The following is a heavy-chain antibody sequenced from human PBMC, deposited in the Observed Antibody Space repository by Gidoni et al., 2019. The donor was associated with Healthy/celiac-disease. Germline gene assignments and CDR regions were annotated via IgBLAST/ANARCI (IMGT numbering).Heavy chain of an antibody. CDR1: GFTFSNAW. D-gene: IGHD3-22*01. V-gene: IGHV3-15*01. CDR3: TTGTTPYYYDSSGYSYYFDY. J-gene: IGHJ4*02. Sequence: EVQLVESGGGLVKPGGSLRLSCAASGFTFSNAWMSWVGQAPGKGLEWVGRIKSKTDGGTTDYAAPVKGRFTISRDDSKNTLYLQMNSLKTEDTAVYYCTTGTTPYYYDSSGYSYYFDYWGQGTLVTVSS. CDR2: IKSKTDGGTT.